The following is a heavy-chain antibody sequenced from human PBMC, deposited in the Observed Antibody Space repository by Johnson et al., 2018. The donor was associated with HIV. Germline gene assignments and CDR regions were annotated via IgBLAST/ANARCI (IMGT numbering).Heavy chain of an antibody. CDR1: GFTFSNYG. CDR2: ISYGGNKQ. J-gene: IGHJ3*01. Sequence: QVLLVESGGGVVQPGRSLRLSCVVSGFTFSNYGMHWVRQAPGKGLEWVAVISYGGNKQYYVDSVKGRFTISRDNAKNSLYLQMDSLRAEDTAVYYCATLTVRSRAFDLWGRGTMVTVSS. V-gene: IGHV3-30*03. D-gene: IGHD4-17*01. CDR3: ATLTVRSRAFDL.